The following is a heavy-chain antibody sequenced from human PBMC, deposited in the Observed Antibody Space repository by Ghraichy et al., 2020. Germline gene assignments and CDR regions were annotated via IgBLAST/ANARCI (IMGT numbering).Heavy chain of an antibody. CDR2: IYYSGST. CDR3: ARVIMIRGVIHNFDY. D-gene: IGHD3-10*01. CDR1: GGSVSSGSYY. J-gene: IGHJ4*02. Sequence: SETLSLTCTVSGGSVSSGSYYWSWIRQPPGKGLEWIGYIYYSGSTNYNPSLNSRVTISVDTSKNQFSLRLSSVTAADTAMYYCARVIMIRGVIHNFDYWGQGTLVTVSS. V-gene: IGHV4-61*01.